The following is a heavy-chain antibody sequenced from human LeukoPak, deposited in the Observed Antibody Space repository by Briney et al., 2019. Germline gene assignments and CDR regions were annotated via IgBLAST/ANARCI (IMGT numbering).Heavy chain of an antibody. J-gene: IGHJ4*02. CDR3: ARVGYSYGFDY. CDR2: ISWNSGSI. V-gene: IGHV3-9*01. CDR1: GFTFDDYA. Sequence: GGSLRLSCAASGFTFDDYAMHWVRQAPGKGLEWVSGISWNSGSIGYADSVKGRFTISRDNSKNTLYLQMNSLRAEDTAVYYCARVGYSYGFDYWGQGTLVAVSS. D-gene: IGHD5-18*01.